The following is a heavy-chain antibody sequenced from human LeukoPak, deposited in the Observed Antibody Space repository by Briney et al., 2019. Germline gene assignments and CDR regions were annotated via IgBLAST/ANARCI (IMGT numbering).Heavy chain of an antibody. Sequence: GASVKVSCKASGGTFSSYAISWVRQAPGQGLEWMGRIIPILGIANYAQKFQGRVTITADKSTSTAYMELSSLRSEDTAVYYCAKYGDLPYRTQYWYFDLWGRGTLVTVSS. D-gene: IGHD4-17*01. CDR2: IIPILGIA. CDR1: GGTFSSYA. J-gene: IGHJ2*01. CDR3: AKYGDLPYRTQYWYFDL. V-gene: IGHV1-69*04.